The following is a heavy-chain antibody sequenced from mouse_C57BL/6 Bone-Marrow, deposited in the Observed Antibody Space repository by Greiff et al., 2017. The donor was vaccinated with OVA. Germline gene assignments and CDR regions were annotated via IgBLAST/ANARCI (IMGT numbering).Heavy chain of an antibody. D-gene: IGHD1-2*01. CDR3: ARHEDPTPVPPGFYAMDY. Sequence: QVQLQQSGAELVKPGASVKLSCKASGYTFTEYTIHWVKQRSGQGLEWIGWFYPGSGSIKYNEKFKDKATLTADKSSSTVYMELSRLTSEDSSVYFCARHEDPTPVPPGFYAMDYWGQGTSVTVSS. J-gene: IGHJ4*01. CDR1: GYTFTEYT. V-gene: IGHV1-62-2*01. CDR2: FYPGSGSI.